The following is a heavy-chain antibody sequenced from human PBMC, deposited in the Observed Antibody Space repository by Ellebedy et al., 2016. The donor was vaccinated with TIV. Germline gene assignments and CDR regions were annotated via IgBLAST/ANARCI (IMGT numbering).Heavy chain of an antibody. D-gene: IGHD6-19*01. Sequence: GESLKISCTASGFIFSNYWMHWVRQAPGKGLEWVSSINQHGSAEYHVGSVKGRFTISTDNSKSSLYLQMNSLRADDTGPYYCARGGVVAGADFWGQGNLVTVSS. CDR3: ARGGVVAGADF. CDR2: INQHGSAE. V-gene: IGHV3-7*03. J-gene: IGHJ4*02. CDR1: GFIFSNYW.